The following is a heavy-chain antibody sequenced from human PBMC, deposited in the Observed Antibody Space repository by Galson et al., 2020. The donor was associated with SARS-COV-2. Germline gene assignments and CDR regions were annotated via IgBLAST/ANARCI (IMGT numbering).Heavy chain of an antibody. CDR2: IYYTESN. Sequence: SETLSLTCTVSGGSISSSNYYWGWVRQPPGEGLEWIGSIYYTESNYYNPSITSRVTMSVDTSRNQFSLKLRYVTAADTAVYSCARQILSGYYSFDYLYFWGQGTLVTVSS. V-gene: IGHV4-39*01. CDR3: ARQILSGYYSFDYLYF. J-gene: IGHJ4*02. CDR1: GGSISSSNYY. D-gene: IGHD3-9*01.